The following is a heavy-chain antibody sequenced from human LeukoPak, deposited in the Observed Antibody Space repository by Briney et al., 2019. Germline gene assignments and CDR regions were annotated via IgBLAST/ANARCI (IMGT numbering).Heavy chain of an antibody. Sequence: GGSLRLSCAASGFTFSGYGMHWVRQPPGQGLEWVAVIWSDGSNKYYEDSVKGRFTISRDNSKNTLYLQMNSLRAEDTAVYYCARGIYSGYHYFDYWGQGTLVTVSS. CDR1: GFTFSGYG. D-gene: IGHD5-12*01. CDR3: ARGIYSGYHYFDY. V-gene: IGHV3-33*01. CDR2: IWSDGSNK. J-gene: IGHJ4*02.